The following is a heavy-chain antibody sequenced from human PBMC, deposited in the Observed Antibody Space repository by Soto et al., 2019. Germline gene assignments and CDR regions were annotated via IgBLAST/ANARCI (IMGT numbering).Heavy chain of an antibody. D-gene: IGHD3-10*01. CDR2: INPHSGAT. CDR3: VRALAVGFSNWFDP. Sequence: QVILVQSGAEVQKPGASLMVSCKASGYIFSANYIHWVRQTPGQGLAWLGWINPHSGATNYAQKFLGRVTMSADTSATTAHLDLARLKSDDTAVYYCVRALAVGFSNWFDPWGRGTLVTVSS. J-gene: IGHJ5*02. V-gene: IGHV1-2*02. CDR1: GYIFSANY.